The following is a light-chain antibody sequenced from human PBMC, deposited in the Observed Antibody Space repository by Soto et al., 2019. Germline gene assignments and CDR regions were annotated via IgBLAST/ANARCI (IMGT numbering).Light chain of an antibody. V-gene: IGKV1-9*01. CDR3: KQLNAYPLT. Sequence: IQLTQSPSSLSASIGDRVTITCRASQGISSFLAWYQQKPGKAPRLLISIASTLQSGVPSRFSGRGSGTDFTLTLCSLQTEDFATYFCKQLNAYPLTFGGGTKVEIK. J-gene: IGKJ4*01. CDR1: QGISSF. CDR2: IAS.